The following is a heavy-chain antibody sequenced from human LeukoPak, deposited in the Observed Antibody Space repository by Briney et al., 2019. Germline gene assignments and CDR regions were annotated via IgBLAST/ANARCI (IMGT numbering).Heavy chain of an antibody. D-gene: IGHD3-22*01. CDR2: INWNSDSI. CDR3: AKDTRDSSGYYSPNPFDY. V-gene: IGHV3-9*01. CDR1: GFTFDDYA. Sequence: PGGSLRLSCAVSGFTFDDYAMHWVRQVPGKGLEWASGINWNSDSIGYADSVKGRFTTSRDNAKNSLYLQMNSLRAEDTAVYYCAKDTRDSSGYYSPNPFDYWGREPWSPSPQ. J-gene: IGHJ4*02.